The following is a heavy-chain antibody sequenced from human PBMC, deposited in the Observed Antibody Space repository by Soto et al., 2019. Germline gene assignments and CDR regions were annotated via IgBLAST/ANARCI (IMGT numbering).Heavy chain of an antibody. CDR2: AYHNGNT. CDR3: AGVVTAAYYHYGMDV. J-gene: IGHJ6*02. D-gene: IGHD2-21*02. Sequence: PSETLSLTCVVSGGSISSNNWWGWVRQPPGKGLEWIGEAYHNGNTNYDPSLKGRVTISIDKSNNQVSLKLSSVTAADTAVYYCAGVVTAAYYHYGMDVSGQGTSVPVSS. V-gene: IGHV4-4*02. CDR1: GGSISSNNW.